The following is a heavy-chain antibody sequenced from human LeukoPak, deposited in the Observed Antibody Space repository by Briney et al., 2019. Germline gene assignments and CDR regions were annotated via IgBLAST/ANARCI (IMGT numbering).Heavy chain of an antibody. Sequence: PGGSLRLSCAASGFTFSSYGMHWVRQAPGKGLEWVAFIRYDGSNKYYADSVKGRFTISRDNSKNTLYLQMNSLRAEDTAVYYCARDSLEIVDFWSGCPVYWGQGTLVTVSS. CDR1: GFTFSSYG. D-gene: IGHD3-3*01. J-gene: IGHJ4*02. CDR3: ARDSLEIVDFWSGCPVY. CDR2: IRYDGSNK. V-gene: IGHV3-30*02.